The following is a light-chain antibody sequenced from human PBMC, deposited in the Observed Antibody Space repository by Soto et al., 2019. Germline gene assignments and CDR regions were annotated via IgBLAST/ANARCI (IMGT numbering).Light chain of an antibody. CDR3: HQRQRWPRT. CDR1: QYINTR. J-gene: IGKJ1*01. Sequence: SVMTESRGILSSVPGGIVTLSCRASQYINTRLAWYQHRPGQAPRLLIYQTSIRAAGIPARFSASGSGTDFTLTISDVQPEDFALYYCHQRQRWPRTFGQGTKVDIK. V-gene: IGKV3-11*01. CDR2: QTS.